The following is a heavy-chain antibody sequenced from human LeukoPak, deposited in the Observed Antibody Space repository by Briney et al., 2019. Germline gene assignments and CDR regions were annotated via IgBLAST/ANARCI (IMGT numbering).Heavy chain of an antibody. CDR1: GFTVSSNY. Sequence: GGSLRLSCAASGFTVSSNYMSWVRQVPGKGLEWVSVIYSGGSTYYADSVKGRFTISRDNSKNTLYLQMNSLRAEDTAVYYCARSYRGGWFDPWGQGTLVTVSS. CDR3: ARSYRGGWFDP. CDR2: IYSGGST. D-gene: IGHD1-26*01. V-gene: IGHV3-66*01. J-gene: IGHJ5*02.